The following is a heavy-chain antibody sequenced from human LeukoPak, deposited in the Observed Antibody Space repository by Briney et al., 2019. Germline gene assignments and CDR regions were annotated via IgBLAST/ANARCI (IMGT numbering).Heavy chain of an antibody. D-gene: IGHD1-26*01. Sequence: PSETLSLTCTVSGGSISGSYWSWIRQPPGKGLEWIGYIYYSGSTNYNPSLKSRVTMSVDTSKNQFSLKLSSVTAADTAVYYCARVTGGSGGYFDYWGQGTLVTVSS. CDR2: IYYSGST. CDR3: ARVTGGSGGYFDY. J-gene: IGHJ4*02. CDR1: GGSISGSY. V-gene: IGHV4-59*01.